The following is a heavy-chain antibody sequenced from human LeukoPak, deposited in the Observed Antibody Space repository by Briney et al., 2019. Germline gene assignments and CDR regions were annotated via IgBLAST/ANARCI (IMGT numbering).Heavy chain of an antibody. V-gene: IGHV4-59*01. Sequence: SDTLSLTCAVYGGSFRDYYWSWIRQPPGKGLEWIGYVYYSGSTNYNPSLKSRVTISVDTSKNQFSLKLSSVTAADTAVYYCARDSQVAGTDYWGQGTLVTVSS. CDR2: VYYSGST. CDR3: ARDSQVAGTDY. CDR1: GGSFRDYY. D-gene: IGHD6-19*01. J-gene: IGHJ4*02.